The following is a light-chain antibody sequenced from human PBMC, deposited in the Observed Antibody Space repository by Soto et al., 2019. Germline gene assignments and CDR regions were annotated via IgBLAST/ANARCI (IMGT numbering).Light chain of an antibody. CDR1: QSVATN. CDR2: GAS. V-gene: IGKV3-15*01. J-gene: IGKJ4*01. CDR3: QHYHDWPFT. Sequence: EIVLTQSPAILSGSPGERVTLSCGASQSVATNLAWYQQKPGQAPRLLIYGASSRASGIPARFSGSGSGAEFTLTIGGLQSEDFVVYYCQHYHDWPFTFGGGTKVDIK.